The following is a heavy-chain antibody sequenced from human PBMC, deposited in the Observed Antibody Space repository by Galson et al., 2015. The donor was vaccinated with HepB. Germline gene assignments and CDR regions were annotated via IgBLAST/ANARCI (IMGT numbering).Heavy chain of an antibody. J-gene: IGHJ6*02. D-gene: IGHD3-3*01. Sequence: SLRLSCAASGFTFSSYAMHWVRQAPGKGLEWVAVISYDGSNKYYADSVKGRFTISRDNSKNTLYLQMNSLRAEDTAVYYCARELISTIFGVVGYYYYGMDVWGQGTTVTVSS. CDR1: GFTFSSYA. CDR3: ARELISTIFGVVGYYYYGMDV. CDR2: ISYDGSNK. V-gene: IGHV3-30-3*01.